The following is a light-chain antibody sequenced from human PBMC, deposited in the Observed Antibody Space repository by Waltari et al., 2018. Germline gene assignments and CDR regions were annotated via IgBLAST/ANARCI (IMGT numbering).Light chain of an antibody. CDR3: QQYYNYPPIT. Sequence: AIRITQSPSSLSASTGARVTITCRASQGISSYLAWYQQKPGKVPKLLIYAASTLQSGVPSRFSGSGSGTDFILTISCLQSEDFATYYCQQYYNYPPITFGQGTRLEIK. J-gene: IGKJ5*01. V-gene: IGKV1-8*01. CDR2: AAS. CDR1: QGISSY.